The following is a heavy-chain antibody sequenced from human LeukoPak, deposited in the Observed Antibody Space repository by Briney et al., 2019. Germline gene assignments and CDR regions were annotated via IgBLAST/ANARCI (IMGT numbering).Heavy chain of an antibody. V-gene: IGHV4-59*08. CDR3: ARQNSSGQFDY. CDR1: GGSISSYY. Sequence: SETLSLTCTVSGGSISSYYWSWIRQPPGKGLEWIGYIYYSGSTNYNPSLKSRVTISVDTSKNQFSLKLSSVTAADTAVYYCARQNSSGQFDYWGQGTLVTVSS. CDR2: IYYSGST. J-gene: IGHJ4*02. D-gene: IGHD6-19*01.